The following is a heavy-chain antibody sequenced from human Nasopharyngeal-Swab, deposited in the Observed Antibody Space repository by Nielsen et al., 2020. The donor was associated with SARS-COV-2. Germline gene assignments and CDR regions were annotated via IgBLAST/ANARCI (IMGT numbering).Heavy chain of an antibody. CDR2: IVVSSGNT. V-gene: IGHV1-58*01. J-gene: IGHJ3*02. D-gene: IGHD6-19*01. Sequence: SVKVSCKASGFTFTSSAVQWVRQARGQRLEWIGWIVVSSGNTNYAQKFQERVTITRDMSTSKAYMELSSLRSEDTAVYYCAVASSGWYFPQGAFAIWGQWIMVTVSS. CDR3: AVASSGWYFPQGAFAI. CDR1: GFTFTSSA.